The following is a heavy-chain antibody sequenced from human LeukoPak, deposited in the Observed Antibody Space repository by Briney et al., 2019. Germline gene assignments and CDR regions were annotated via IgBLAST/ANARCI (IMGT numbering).Heavy chain of an antibody. V-gene: IGHV3-9*03. D-gene: IGHD5-18*01. CDR3: AKDRGYSYGYGFDY. Sequence: PGRSLRLSCAASGFTFDDYAMHWVRQAPGKGLGRVSGISWNSGSIGYADSVKGRFTISRDNAKNSLYLQMNSLRAEDMALYYCAKDRGYSYGYGFDYWGQGTLVTVSS. CDR2: ISWNSGSI. J-gene: IGHJ4*02. CDR1: GFTFDDYA.